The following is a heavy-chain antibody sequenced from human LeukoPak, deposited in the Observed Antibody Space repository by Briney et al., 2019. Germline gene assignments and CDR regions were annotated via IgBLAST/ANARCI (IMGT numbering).Heavy chain of an antibody. D-gene: IGHD6-6*01. V-gene: IGHV3-23*01. Sequence: PVGSLRLSCAASGFTFSSYAMSWVRQAPGKGLEWGSAISGSGGSTYYADSVKGRFTISRDNSKTTLYLQMNSLRAEDTAVYYCAKLWAAVAARPAFDYWGQGTLVTVSS. CDR1: GFTFSSYA. CDR2: ISGSGGST. J-gene: IGHJ4*02. CDR3: AKLWAAVAARPAFDY.